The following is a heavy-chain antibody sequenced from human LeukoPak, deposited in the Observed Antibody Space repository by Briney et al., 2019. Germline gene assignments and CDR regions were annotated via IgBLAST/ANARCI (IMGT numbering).Heavy chain of an antibody. J-gene: IGHJ4*02. D-gene: IGHD4-17*01. CDR3: ARVDGFY. V-gene: IGHV3-13*01. Sequence: PGGSLRLSCAASGFTFSSYDMHWVRQATGKGLEWVSAIGTAGDTYYPGSVKGRFTISRDNAKNTLYLQMNSLRAEDTAVYYCARVDGFYWGQGTLVTVSS. CDR2: IGTAGDT. CDR1: GFTFSSYD.